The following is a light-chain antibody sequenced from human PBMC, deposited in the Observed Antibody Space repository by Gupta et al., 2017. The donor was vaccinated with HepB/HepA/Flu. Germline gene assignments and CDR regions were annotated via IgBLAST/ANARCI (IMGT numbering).Light chain of an antibody. V-gene: IGKV3-15*01. Sequence: EIVMTQPPATLSVSPGARATLSCRVSQSVSSALAWYQQKPGQAPRLLLYGASTRAPGIPARFSGSGCGTEFTLTISSLQSADFVVYYCQQYNNCPITFGGGTKVEIK. CDR2: GAS. CDR1: QSVSSA. CDR3: QQYNNCPIT. J-gene: IGKJ4*01.